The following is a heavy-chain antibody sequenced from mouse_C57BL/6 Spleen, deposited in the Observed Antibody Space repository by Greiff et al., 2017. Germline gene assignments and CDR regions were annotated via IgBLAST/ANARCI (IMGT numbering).Heavy chain of an antibody. CDR2: ISGGGGNT. V-gene: IGHV5-9*01. D-gene: IGHD2-10*02. Sequence: EVQGVESGGGLVKPGGSLKLSCAASGFTFSSYTMSWVRQTPEKRLEWVATISGGGGNTYYPDSVKGRFTISRDNAKNTLYLQMSSLRSEDTALYYCARNPRGGYFEVWGTGTTVTVSS. CDR1: GFTFSSYT. J-gene: IGHJ1*03. CDR3: ARNPRGGYFEV.